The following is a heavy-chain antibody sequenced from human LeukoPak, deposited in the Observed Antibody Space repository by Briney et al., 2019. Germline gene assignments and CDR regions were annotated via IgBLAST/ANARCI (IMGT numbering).Heavy chain of an antibody. CDR2: IWYDGSNK. Sequence: GRSLRLSCAASGFTFSDYGMHWVRQAPGKGLEWVALIWYDGSNKYYADSVKGRFTISRDNSKNTLYLQMNSLRAEDTAVYYCAGSYYNVFDYWGQGTLVTVSS. D-gene: IGHD3-10*01. J-gene: IGHJ4*02. CDR1: GFTFSDYG. V-gene: IGHV3-33*01. CDR3: AGSYYNVFDY.